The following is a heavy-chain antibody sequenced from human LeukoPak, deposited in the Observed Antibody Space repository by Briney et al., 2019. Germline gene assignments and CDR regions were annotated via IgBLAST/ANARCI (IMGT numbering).Heavy chain of an antibody. CDR2: IYYSGTT. V-gene: IGHV4-31*03. CDR1: AASISSGGYY. D-gene: IGHD6-13*01. CDR3: ARGIAAAGNGDYFDY. Sequence: SQTLSLTCTVSAASISSGGYYWSWIRQRPGKGLEWIGYIYYSGTTYYNPSLKSRVTISVDTSKNQFSLKLSSATAADTAVYYCARGIAAAGNGDYFDYWGQGTLVTVSS. J-gene: IGHJ4*02.